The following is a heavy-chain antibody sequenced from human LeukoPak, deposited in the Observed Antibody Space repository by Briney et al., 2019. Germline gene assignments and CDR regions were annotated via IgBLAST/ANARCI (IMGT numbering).Heavy chain of an antibody. CDR1: GYTFTGYY. V-gene: IGHV1-2*06. J-gene: IGHJ4*02. CDR2: LNPNSGGT. CDR3: AVKPGLERYSSSWYEPDY. D-gene: IGHD6-13*01. Sequence: ASVKVSCKASGYTFTGYYMLWVRQAPGQGLEWMGRLNPNSGGTNYAQKFQGRVTMTRDTSISTAYMELSRLRSDDTAVYYCAVKPGLERYSSSWYEPDYWGQGTLVTVSS.